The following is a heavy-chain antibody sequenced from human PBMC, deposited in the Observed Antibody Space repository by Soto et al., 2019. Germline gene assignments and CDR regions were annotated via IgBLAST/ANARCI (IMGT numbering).Heavy chain of an antibody. CDR3: ARQASGYYYGWFDP. Sequence: QLLLQESGPGLVKPSETLSLTCTVSGGSILDSTYYWAWIRQSPWKGLEWIGTIFYSGGTFYTPSLKSRVTMSVDTSNNQFSLKLSSVTAADTAVYYCARQASGYYYGWFDPWGQGTLVTVSS. V-gene: IGHV4-39*01. CDR2: IFYSGGT. J-gene: IGHJ5*02. CDR1: GGSILDSTYY. D-gene: IGHD3-22*01.